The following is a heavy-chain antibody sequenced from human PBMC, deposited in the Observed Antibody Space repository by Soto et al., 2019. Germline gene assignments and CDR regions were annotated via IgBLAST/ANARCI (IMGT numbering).Heavy chain of an antibody. CDR2: ISGSGGST. V-gene: IGHV3-23*01. J-gene: IGHJ4*02. CDR1: GFTFSSYA. D-gene: IGHD3-22*01. Sequence: QPXGFLRLTGAAAGFTFSSYAMSWFRQAPGKGVDWVSAISGSGGSTDYADCVKGRFTISRDNHKNTLYLQMNSLREEDTAVYYCAKILTIVVVITTFEYFDHWGQGTLVTVSS. CDR3: AKILTIVVVITTFEYFDH.